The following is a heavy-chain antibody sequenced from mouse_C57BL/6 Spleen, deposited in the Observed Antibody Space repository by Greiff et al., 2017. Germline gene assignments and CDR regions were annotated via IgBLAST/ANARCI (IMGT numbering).Heavy chain of an antibody. CDR3: ARQRTGTSLFDY. D-gene: IGHD4-1*01. Sequence: EVHLVESGGGLVKPGGSLKLSCAASGFTFSSYTMSWVRQTPEKRLEWVATISGGGGNTYYPDSVKGRFTISRDNAKNTLYLQMSSLRSEDTALYYCARQRTGTSLFDYWGQGTTLTVSS. CDR1: GFTFSSYT. CDR2: ISGGGGNT. J-gene: IGHJ2*01. V-gene: IGHV5-9*01.